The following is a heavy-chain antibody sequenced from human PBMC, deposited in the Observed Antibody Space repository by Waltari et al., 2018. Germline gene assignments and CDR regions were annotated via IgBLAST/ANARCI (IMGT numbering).Heavy chain of an antibody. CDR1: GYTLTELS. CDR3: ATEQSGDYVWGSYRLGWFDP. V-gene: IGHV1-24*01. D-gene: IGHD3-16*02. Sequence: QVQLVQSGAEVKKPGASVKVSCKASGYTLTELSMHWERQAPGQGLEWMGGFDPEDGETIYAQKFQGRVTMTEDTSTDTAYMELSSLRSEDTAVYYCATEQSGDYVWGSYRLGWFDPWGQGTLVTVSS. CDR2: FDPEDGET. J-gene: IGHJ5*02.